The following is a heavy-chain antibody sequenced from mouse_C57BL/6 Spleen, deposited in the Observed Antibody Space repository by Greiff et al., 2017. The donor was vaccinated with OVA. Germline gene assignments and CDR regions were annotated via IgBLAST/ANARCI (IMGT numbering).Heavy chain of an antibody. D-gene: IGHD2-4*01. CDR2: IWTGGGT. J-gene: IGHJ3*01. V-gene: IGHV2-9-1*01. CDR1: GFSLTSYA. CDR3: ARDDYDGKFFEFAY. Sequence: VKVVESGPGLVAPSQSLSITCTVSGFSLTSYAISWVRQPPGKGLEWLGVIWTGGGTNYNSALKSRLSISKDNSKSQVFLKMNSLQTDDTARYYCARDDYDGKFFEFAYWGQGTLVTVSA.